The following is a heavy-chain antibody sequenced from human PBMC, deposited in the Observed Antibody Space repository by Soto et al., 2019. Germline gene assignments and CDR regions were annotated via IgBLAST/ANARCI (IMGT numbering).Heavy chain of an antibody. J-gene: IGHJ4*02. V-gene: IGHV3-7*04. Sequence: EVQLVESGGGLVQAGGSLRLSCAASGFTFSNFWMSWVRQAPGKGLEWVANIKEDGSEKYSVDSVKGRFTISRDNAKNSLYLQMNSLRAEDTAVYYCARDMDTYGYGLFNYWGQGTLVTVSS. D-gene: IGHD5-18*01. CDR2: IKEDGSEK. CDR1: GFTFSNFW. CDR3: ARDMDTYGYGLFNY.